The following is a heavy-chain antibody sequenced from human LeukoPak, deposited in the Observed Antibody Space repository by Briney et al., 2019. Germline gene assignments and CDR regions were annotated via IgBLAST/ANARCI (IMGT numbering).Heavy chain of an antibody. CDR1: GGSISRYY. CDR3: ARAGTVLGAEFDY. V-gene: IGHV4-59*01. J-gene: IGHJ4*02. CDR2: IYYNGRP. D-gene: IGHD1-26*01. Sequence: PSETLSLTCSVSGGSISRYYWTWIRQPPGKGLEWIGHIYYNGRPNYNPSLNSRVTISVDTSKNQFSLKLTSVTAADTAVYYCARAGTVLGAEFDYWGQGTLVTVSS.